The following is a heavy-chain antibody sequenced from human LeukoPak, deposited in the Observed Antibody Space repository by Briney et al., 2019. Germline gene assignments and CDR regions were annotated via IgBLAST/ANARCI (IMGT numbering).Heavy chain of an antibody. V-gene: IGHV1-8*01. Sequence: ASVKVSCKASGYTFTSYDINWVRQATGQGLEWMGWMNPNSGNTGYAQKFQGRVTMTRDTSISTAYMELSSLRSEDTAVYYCARGPGYYDSSGTYAFDIWGQGTMVTVSS. D-gene: IGHD3-22*01. J-gene: IGHJ3*02. CDR2: MNPNSGNT. CDR3: ARGPGYYDSSGTYAFDI. CDR1: GYTFTSYD.